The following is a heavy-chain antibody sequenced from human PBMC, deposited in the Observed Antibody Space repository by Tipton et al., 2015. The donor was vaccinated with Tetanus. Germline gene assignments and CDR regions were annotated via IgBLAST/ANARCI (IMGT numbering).Heavy chain of an antibody. CDR3: ARHGSIGARQNRFDA. D-gene: IGHD6-6*01. J-gene: IGHJ5*02. CDR1: GYIFTNYW. Sequence: VQLVQSGAEVKKPGESLKISCKASGYIFTNYWIAWVRQMPGKGLEYMGIIFPSDSETRYNPTFRGQVTMSVDKATNTAYLQWSSLVASDSAVYYCARHGSIGARQNRFDAWGQGTLVTVSS. V-gene: IGHV5-51*01. CDR2: IFPSDSET.